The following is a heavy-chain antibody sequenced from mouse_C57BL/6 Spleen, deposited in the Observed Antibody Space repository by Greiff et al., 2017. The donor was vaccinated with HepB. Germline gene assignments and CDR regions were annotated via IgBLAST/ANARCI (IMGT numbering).Heavy chain of an antibody. J-gene: IGHJ4*01. CDR2: IRLKSDNYAT. CDR3: TLYYYGSSPYYYAMDY. CDR1: GFTFSNYW. Sequence: EVKLQESGGGLVQPGGSMKLSCVASGFTFSNYWMNWVRQSPEKGLEWVAQIRLKSDNYATHYAESVKGRFTISRDDSKSSVYLQMNNLRAEDTGIYYCTLYYYGSSPYYYAMDYWGQGTSVTVSS. V-gene: IGHV6-3*01. D-gene: IGHD1-1*01.